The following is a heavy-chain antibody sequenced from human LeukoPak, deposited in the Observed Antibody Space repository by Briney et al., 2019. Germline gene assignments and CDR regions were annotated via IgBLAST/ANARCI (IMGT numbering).Heavy chain of an antibody. CDR1: GGSISSYY. V-gene: IGHV4-59*01. Sequence: SETLSLTCTVSGGSISSYYWSWLRQPPGKGLEWIGYIYYSGSTNYNPSLKSRVTISVDTSKNQFSLKLSSVTAADTAVYYCARGHLTPYYDFWSGYFVDWFDPWGQGTLVTVSS. D-gene: IGHD3-3*01. CDR2: IYYSGST. CDR3: ARGHLTPYYDFWSGYFVDWFDP. J-gene: IGHJ5*02.